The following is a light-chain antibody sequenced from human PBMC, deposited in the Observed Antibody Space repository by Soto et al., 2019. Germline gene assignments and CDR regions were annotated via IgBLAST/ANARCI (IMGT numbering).Light chain of an antibody. CDR2: EGS. CDR1: SSDVGSYNL. V-gene: IGLV2-23*01. Sequence: SALTQPASVSGSPGQSITISCTGTSSDVGSYNLVSWYQQHPGKAPKLMIYEGSKRPSGVSNRFSGSKSGNTASLTSSGLQAEDEADYYCCSYAGSAKVFGTGTKVTVL. J-gene: IGLJ1*01. CDR3: CSYAGSAKV.